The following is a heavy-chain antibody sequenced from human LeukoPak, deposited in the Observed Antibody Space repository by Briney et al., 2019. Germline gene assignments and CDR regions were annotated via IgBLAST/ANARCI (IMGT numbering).Heavy chain of an antibody. CDR3: ARVSWGSSFAVGAFDI. CDR2: IYYSGST. V-gene: IGHV4-59*01. Sequence: PSETLSLTCTVSGGSISSYYWSWIRQPPGKGLEWIGYIYYSGSTNYNPSPKSRVTISVDTSKNQFSLKLSSVTAADTAVYYCARVSWGSSFAVGAFDIWGQGTMVTVSS. CDR1: GGSISSYY. J-gene: IGHJ3*02. D-gene: IGHD3-16*01.